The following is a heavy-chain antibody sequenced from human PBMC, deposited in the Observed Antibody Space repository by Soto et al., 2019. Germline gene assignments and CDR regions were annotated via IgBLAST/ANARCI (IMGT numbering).Heavy chain of an antibody. CDR3: AREENCRGGTCYSEYFHH. CDR1: GYIFTAYS. D-gene: IGHD2-15*01. V-gene: IGHV1-46*01. CDR2: VNPSGGSA. J-gene: IGHJ1*01. Sequence: QVQLVQSGAEVKKPGASVKVSCKTSGYIFTAYSMHGVRQAPVQGLEWMGVVNPSGGSAHYAQSFEGRVTLTRDTSTSTFYMELSSLRSEDTAVYYCAREENCRGGTCYSEYFHHWGQGTLVTDSS.